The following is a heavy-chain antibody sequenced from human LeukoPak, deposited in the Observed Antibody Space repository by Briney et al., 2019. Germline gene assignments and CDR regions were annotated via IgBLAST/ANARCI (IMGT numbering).Heavy chain of an antibody. V-gene: IGHV3-30-3*01. J-gene: IGHJ4*02. CDR2: ISYDGSNK. CDR1: GFTFSNYA. CDR3: AGSTY. Sequence: GGSLRLSCAASGFTFSNYAMHWVRQAPGKGLEWVAVISYDGSNKYYADSVKGRFTISRDNSKNTLYLQMNSLRGEDTAVYYCAGSTYWGQGTLVTVSS.